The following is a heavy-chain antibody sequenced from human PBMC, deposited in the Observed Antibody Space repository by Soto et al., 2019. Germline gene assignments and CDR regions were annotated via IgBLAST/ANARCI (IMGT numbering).Heavy chain of an antibody. V-gene: IGHV1-18*01. D-gene: IGHD3-22*01. Sequence: ASVKVSCKASGYTFTSYGISWVRQAPGQGLEWMGWISAYNGNTNYAQKLQGRVTMTTDTSTSTAYMELRSLRSDDTAVYYCARARPYYYDSSGYYPQDYYYYGMDVWGQGTTVTVS. CDR2: ISAYNGNT. J-gene: IGHJ6*02. CDR3: ARARPYYYDSSGYYPQDYYYYGMDV. CDR1: GYTFTSYG.